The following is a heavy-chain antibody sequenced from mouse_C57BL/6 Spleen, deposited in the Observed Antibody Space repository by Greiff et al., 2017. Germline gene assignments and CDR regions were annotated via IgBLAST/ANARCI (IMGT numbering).Heavy chain of an antibody. D-gene: IGHD2-5*01. V-gene: IGHV14-2*01. CDR1: GFNIKDYY. CDR2: IDPEDGET. J-gene: IGHJ3*01. CDR3: ARGYYSNFAWFAY. Sequence: VQLQQSGAELVKPGASVKLSCTASGFNIKDYYMHWVKQRTEQGLEWIGRIDPEDGETKYAPKFPGKATITADTSSNTAYLQLSSLTSEDTAVYYCARGYYSNFAWFAYWGQGTLVTVSA.